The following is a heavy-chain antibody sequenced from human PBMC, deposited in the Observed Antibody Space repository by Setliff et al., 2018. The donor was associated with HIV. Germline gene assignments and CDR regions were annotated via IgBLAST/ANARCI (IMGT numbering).Heavy chain of an antibody. D-gene: IGHD3-22*01. V-gene: IGHV3-48*01. CDR1: GFSVTTNC. J-gene: IGHJ6*03. CDR3: AKDFYSDNSGSPGPYYMDV. CDR2: ISWNSGSI. Sequence: GGSLRLSCAASGFSVTTNCMNWVRQAPGKGLEWVSVISWNSGSIGYGDSVRGRFTISRDNVEKSVYLQMNSLRAEDTAVYYCAKDFYSDNSGSPGPYYMDVWGKGTTVTVSS.